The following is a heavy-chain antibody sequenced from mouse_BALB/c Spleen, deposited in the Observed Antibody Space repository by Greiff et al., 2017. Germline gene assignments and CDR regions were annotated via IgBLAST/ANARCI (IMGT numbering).Heavy chain of an antibody. V-gene: IGHV1-7*01. CDR2: INPSTGYT. CDR3: ARGTYYGNYDAMDY. D-gene: IGHD2-10*01. Sequence: QVQLQQSGAELAKPGPSVKMSCKASGYTFTSYWMHWVKQRPGQGLEWIGYINPSTGYTEYNQKFKDKATLTADKSSSTAYMQLSSLTSEDSAVYYCARGTYYGNYDAMDYWGQGTSVTVSS. J-gene: IGHJ4*01. CDR1: GYTFTSYW.